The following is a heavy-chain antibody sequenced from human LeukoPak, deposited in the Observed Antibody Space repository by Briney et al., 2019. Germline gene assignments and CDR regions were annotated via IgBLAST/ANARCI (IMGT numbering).Heavy chain of an antibody. Sequence: GGSLRLSCAASGFTFSSYAMSWVRQAPGKGLVWVSRIHSDGSTADYADSVKGRFTITRDSAKNTLYLEMNSLRVEDTAVYYCTRDANHYGGMDVWGQGTTVTVSS. V-gene: IGHV3-74*01. CDR1: GFTFSSYA. J-gene: IGHJ6*02. CDR3: TRDANHYGGMDV. CDR2: IHSDGSTA.